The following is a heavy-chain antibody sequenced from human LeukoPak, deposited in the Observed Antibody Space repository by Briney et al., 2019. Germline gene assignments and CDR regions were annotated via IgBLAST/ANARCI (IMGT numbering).Heavy chain of an antibody. Sequence: GASVKVSCKASGYTFTSYGISWVRQAPGQGLEWMGWISAYNGNTNYAQKLQGRVTMTTDTSTSTAYMELRSLRSEDTAVYYCAREGGLIVGAKRRAFDIWGQGTMVTVSS. V-gene: IGHV1-18*01. J-gene: IGHJ3*02. CDR1: GYTFTSYG. CDR2: ISAYNGNT. D-gene: IGHD1-26*01. CDR3: AREGGLIVGAKRRAFDI.